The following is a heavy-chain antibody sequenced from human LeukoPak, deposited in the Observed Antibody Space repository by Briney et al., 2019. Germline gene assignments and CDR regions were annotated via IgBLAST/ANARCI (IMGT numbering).Heavy chain of an antibody. Sequence: GESLKISCKGFGYSFTTYWIGWVRQMPGKGLEWMGIIYPGDSETRYSPSFRGQVTISADKSISTAYLQWSSLKASDTAMYYCARPGIRLWLADYWGQGTLVTVSS. CDR3: ARPGIRLWLADY. CDR2: IYPGDSET. D-gene: IGHD5-18*01. CDR1: GYSFTTYW. V-gene: IGHV5-51*01. J-gene: IGHJ4*02.